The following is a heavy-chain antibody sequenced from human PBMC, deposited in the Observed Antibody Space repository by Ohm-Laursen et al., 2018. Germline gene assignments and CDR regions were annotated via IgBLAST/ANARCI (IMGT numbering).Heavy chain of an antibody. D-gene: IGHD2-2*01. CDR3: ARELGIPVTPIDY. CDR2: IKQDGSEK. CDR1: GLTFSSYW. J-gene: IGHJ4*02. Sequence: SLRLSCTASGLTFSSYWMMWVRQAPGKGLEWVAHIKQDGSEKYYVDSVKGRFTISRDNAKNSLYLQMNSLRAEDAAVYYCARELGIPVTPIDYWGQGTLVTVSS. V-gene: IGHV3-7*01.